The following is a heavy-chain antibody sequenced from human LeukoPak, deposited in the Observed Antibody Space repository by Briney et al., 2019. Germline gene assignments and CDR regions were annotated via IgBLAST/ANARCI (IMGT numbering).Heavy chain of an antibody. CDR3: ARPHSSSWYRDPDDAFDI. D-gene: IGHD6-13*01. V-gene: IGHV3-11*01. J-gene: IGHJ3*02. CDR2: ISGSGSTI. Sequence: RGSLRLSCAASGFTFSDYYMSWIRQAPGKGLEWVSYISGSGSTIYYADSVKGRFTISRDNAKNSLYLQMNSLRAEDTAVYYCARPHSSSWYRDPDDAFDIWGQGTMVTVSS. CDR1: GFTFSDYY.